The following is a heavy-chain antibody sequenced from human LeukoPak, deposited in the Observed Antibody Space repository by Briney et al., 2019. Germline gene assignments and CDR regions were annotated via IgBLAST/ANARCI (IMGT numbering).Heavy chain of an antibody. J-gene: IGHJ4*02. Sequence: PGGSLRLSCAASGFTFDDYAMHWVRQAPGKGLEWVSGISGSGGSTYYADSVKGRFTISRDNSKNTLYLQMNSLRAEDTAVYYCAIVGDSRDYWGQGTLVTVSS. CDR1: GFTFDDYA. CDR3: AIVGDSRDY. CDR2: ISGSGGST. V-gene: IGHV3-23*01. D-gene: IGHD3-10*01.